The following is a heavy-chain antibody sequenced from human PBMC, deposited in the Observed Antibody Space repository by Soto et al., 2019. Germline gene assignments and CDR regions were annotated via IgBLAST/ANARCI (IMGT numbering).Heavy chain of an antibody. CDR3: SSGLGYCIHGVCYLS. CDR1: GYTFTDYY. V-gene: IGHV1-46*01. Sequence: QVQLVQSGAGVRKPGASVKVSCKASGYTFTDYYIHWVRQAPGQGLEWMGMINPSGGTPSYAQKFQGRVTMTRDTSTSTGYMELSSLRFEDTGVYYCSSGLGYCIHGVCYLSWVQGTIVTVSS. D-gene: IGHD2-8*01. J-gene: IGHJ5*02. CDR2: INPSGGTP.